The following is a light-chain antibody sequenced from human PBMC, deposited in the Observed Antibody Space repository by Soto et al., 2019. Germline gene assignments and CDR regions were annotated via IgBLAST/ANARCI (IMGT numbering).Light chain of an antibody. J-gene: IGKJ5*01. V-gene: IGKV3-20*01. CDR1: QSLTNSF. Sequence: EMVLTQSPGTLSLSQGERATLSCRASQSLTNSFIAWYQQKPGQAPRLLIYDTSSRATGIPDRFSGSGSGTDFTLTISRLEPEDFAVFFCQQYGTSEIIFGQGTRLEVK. CDR2: DTS. CDR3: QQYGTSEII.